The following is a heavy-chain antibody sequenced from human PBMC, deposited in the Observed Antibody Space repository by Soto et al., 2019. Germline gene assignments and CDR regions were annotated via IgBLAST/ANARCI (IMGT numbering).Heavy chain of an antibody. CDR1: GGSISSGGYY. CDR2: IYYSGST. Sequence: QVQLQESGPGLVKPSQTLSLTCTVSGGSISSGGYYWSWIRQHPGKGLEWIGYIYYSGSTYYNPSLKSRVTISVDTSKNQFSLKLRSVTAADTAVYYCARRYGGYCSGGSCYSKYYYYHYDLDVWGKGTTVTVSS. CDR3: ARRYGGYCSGGSCYSKYYYYHYDLDV. D-gene: IGHD2-15*01. J-gene: IGHJ6*03. V-gene: IGHV4-31*03.